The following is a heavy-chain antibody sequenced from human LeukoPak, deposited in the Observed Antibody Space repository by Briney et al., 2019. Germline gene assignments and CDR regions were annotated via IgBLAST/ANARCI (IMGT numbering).Heavy chain of an antibody. V-gene: IGHV4-59*12. CDR2: IYYSGST. Sequence: SETLSLTCTASGGSISSYYWSWIRQPPGKGLEWIGYIYYSGSTNYNPSLKSRVTISVDTSKNQFSLKLSSVTAADTAVYYCAREGGDFDYWGQGTLVTVSS. J-gene: IGHJ4*02. D-gene: IGHD2-21*01. CDR3: AREGGDFDY. CDR1: GGSISSYY.